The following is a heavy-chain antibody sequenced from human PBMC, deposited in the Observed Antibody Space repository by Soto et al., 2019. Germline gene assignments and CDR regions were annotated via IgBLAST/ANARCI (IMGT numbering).Heavy chain of an antibody. V-gene: IGHV4-39*01. CDR1: GYSVSSSDYY. D-gene: IGHD2-15*01. CDR3: APLTVSLSGPYGIHV. CDR2: MFYSGLS. Sequence: QLHLQESGPGLVKPSETLSLTCSVSGYSVSSSDYYWAWIRQPPGKGLEWIGSMFYSGLSYYNPSLTRRVTLSVATSKNQFSVRLNPVTAADTAVYYCAPLTVSLSGPYGIHVWGQGTTVTVSS. J-gene: IGHJ6*02.